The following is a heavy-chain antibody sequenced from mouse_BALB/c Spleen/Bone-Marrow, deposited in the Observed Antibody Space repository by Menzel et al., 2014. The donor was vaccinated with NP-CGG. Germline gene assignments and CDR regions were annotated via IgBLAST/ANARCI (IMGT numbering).Heavy chain of an antibody. J-gene: IGHJ4*01. CDR2: IDPANGFA. CDR3: ARAYYGNYPYVMDY. D-gene: IGHD2-10*01. V-gene: IGHV14-3*02. CDR1: GFNIKDTY. Sequence: EVQLQQSGAELVKPGASVKLSCTASGFNIKDTYIHWVNQRPEQGLEWIGRIDPANGFAKYDPKFQGKATITADTSSNTAYLHLSNLTSEDTAVYYCARAYYGNYPYVMDYWGQGTSVTVSS.